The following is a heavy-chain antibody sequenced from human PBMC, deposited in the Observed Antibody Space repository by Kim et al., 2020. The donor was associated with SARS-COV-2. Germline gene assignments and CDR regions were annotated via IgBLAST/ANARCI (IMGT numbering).Heavy chain of an antibody. CDR1: GFTFSSYG. J-gene: IGHJ3*02. CDR3: AKAEIVATIVDAFDI. CDR2: ISYDGSNK. V-gene: IGHV3-30*18. Sequence: GGSLRLSSAASGFTFSSYGMHWVRQAPGKGLEWVAVISYDGSNKYYADSVKGRFTISRDNSKNTLYLQMNSLRAEDTAVYYCAKAEIVATIVDAFDIWGQGTMVTVSS. D-gene: IGHD5-12*01.